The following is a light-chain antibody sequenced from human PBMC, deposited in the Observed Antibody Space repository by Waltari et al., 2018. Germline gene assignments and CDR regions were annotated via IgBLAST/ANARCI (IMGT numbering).Light chain of an antibody. J-gene: IGLJ1*01. Sequence: QSAPTQPASVSGSPGQSITISCTGTSSAVGGYDFVSCHRQYPGKAPKVMIYGVNNRPSGVSTRFSGSKSGNTASLIISGLQADDEADYYCSSYTTSGTLVFGTGTKVTVL. CDR2: GVN. CDR1: SSAVGGYDF. CDR3: SSYTTSGTLV. V-gene: IGLV2-14*01.